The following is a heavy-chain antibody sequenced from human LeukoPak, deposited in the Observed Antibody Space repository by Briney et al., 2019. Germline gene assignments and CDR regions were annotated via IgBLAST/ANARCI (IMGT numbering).Heavy chain of an antibody. D-gene: IGHD3-22*01. CDR1: GYTFTSYD. CDR3: AREGLWYYDSSGPGAFDI. CDR2: MNPNSGNT. J-gene: IGHJ3*02. V-gene: IGHV1-8*01. Sequence: ASVKVSCKASGYTFTSYDINWVRQATGQGLEWMGWMNPNSGNTGYAQKFQGRVTMTRNTSISTAYMELSSLRSEDTAVYYCAREGLWYYDSSGPGAFDIWGQGTMVTVSS.